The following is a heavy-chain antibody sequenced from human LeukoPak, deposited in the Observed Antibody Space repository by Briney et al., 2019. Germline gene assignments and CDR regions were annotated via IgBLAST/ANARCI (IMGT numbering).Heavy chain of an antibody. Sequence: SETLSLTCAVYGGSFSGYYWSWIRQPPGKGLEWIGEINHSGSTNYNPSLKSRVTISVDTSKNQFSLKLSSVTAADTAVYYCARGLSKLLWFGESQAHNFGYWGQGTLVTVSS. D-gene: IGHD3-10*01. CDR2: INHSGST. CDR3: ARGLSKLLWFGESQAHNFGY. V-gene: IGHV4-34*01. CDR1: GGSFSGYY. J-gene: IGHJ4*02.